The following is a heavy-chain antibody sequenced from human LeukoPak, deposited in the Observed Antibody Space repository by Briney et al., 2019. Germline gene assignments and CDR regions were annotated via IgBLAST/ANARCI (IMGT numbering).Heavy chain of an antibody. CDR1: GGTFSSYA. CDR2: IIPIFGTA. CDR3: ARDKVLVRGLGYYYGMDV. Sequence: SVKVSCKASGGTFSSYAISWVRQAPGQGLEWVGGIIPIFGTANYAQKFQGRVTITADESTSTAYMELSSLRSEDTAVYYCARDKVLVRGLGYYYGMDVWGQGTTVTVSS. D-gene: IGHD3-10*01. J-gene: IGHJ6*02. V-gene: IGHV1-69*13.